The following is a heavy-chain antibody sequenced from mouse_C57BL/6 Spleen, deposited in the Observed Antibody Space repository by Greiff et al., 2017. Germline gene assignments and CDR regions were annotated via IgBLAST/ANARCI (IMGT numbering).Heavy chain of an antibody. CDR2: IDPSDSYT. D-gene: IGHD2-12*01. V-gene: IGHV1-69*01. CDR3: TRSGFYSRLSY. Sequence: QVQLQQPGAELVMPGASVKLSCKASGYTFTSYWMHWVKQRPGQGLEWIGEIDPSDSYTNYNQKFKGKSTLTVDKSSSTAYMQLSSLTSEDSAVYYSTRSGFYSRLSYWGQGTLVTVSA. CDR1: GYTFTSYW. J-gene: IGHJ3*01.